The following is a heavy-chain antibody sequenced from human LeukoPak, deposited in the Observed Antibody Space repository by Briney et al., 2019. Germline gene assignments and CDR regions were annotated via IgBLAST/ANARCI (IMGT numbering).Heavy chain of an antibody. V-gene: IGHV3-30*02. J-gene: IGHJ4*02. CDR3: AIDPDGSGSYYRGDPIFDY. D-gene: IGHD3-10*01. CDR2: IRYDGSNK. CDR1: GFTFSSYG. Sequence: GGSLRLSCAASGFTFSSYGMHWVRQAPGKGLEWVAFIRYDGSNKYYADSVKGRFTISRDNSKNTLYLQMNSLRAEDTAVYYCAIDPDGSGSYYRGDPIFDYWGQGTLVTVSS.